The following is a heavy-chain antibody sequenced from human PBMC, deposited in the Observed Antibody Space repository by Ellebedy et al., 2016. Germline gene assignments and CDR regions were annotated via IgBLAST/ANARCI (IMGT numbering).Heavy chain of an antibody. Sequence: SETLSLTXTVSGGSISSYYWSWIRQPPGKGLEWIGEINHSGSTNYNPSLKSRVTISVDTSKNQFSLKLSSVTAADTAVYYCARGRGITRMDVWGQGTTVTVSS. CDR2: INHSGST. D-gene: IGHD3-16*01. CDR1: GGSISSYY. V-gene: IGHV4-34*01. J-gene: IGHJ6*02. CDR3: ARGRGITRMDV.